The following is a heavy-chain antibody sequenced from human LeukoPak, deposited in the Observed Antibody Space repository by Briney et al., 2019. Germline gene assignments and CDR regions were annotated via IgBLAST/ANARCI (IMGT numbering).Heavy chain of an antibody. J-gene: IGHJ3*02. CDR3: ARRDYGSPDAFDI. CDR1: GFTFSSYA. Sequence: PGGSLRLSCAASGFTFSSYAKSWVRQAPGKGLEWVANIKQDGSEKYYVDSVKGRFTISRDNAKNSLCLQMNSLRAEDTAVYYCARRDYGSPDAFDIWGQGTMVTVSS. CDR2: IKQDGSEK. D-gene: IGHD4-17*01. V-gene: IGHV3-7*01.